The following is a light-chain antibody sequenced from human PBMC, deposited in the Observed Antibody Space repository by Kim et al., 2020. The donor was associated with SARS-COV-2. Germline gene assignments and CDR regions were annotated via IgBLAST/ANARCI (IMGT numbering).Light chain of an antibody. CDR2: EVT. CDR1: TRDVGNYNL. Sequence: QSALTQSASVSGSPGQSITISCSGTTRDVGNYNLVSWYQQHPGKAPKLMIYEVTKRPSGISDRFSGSKSGNTASLTISGLQAEDDAEYICSYANKTNVVFGRGTQLTVL. V-gene: IGLV2-23*02. CDR3: CSYANKTNVV. J-gene: IGLJ2*01.